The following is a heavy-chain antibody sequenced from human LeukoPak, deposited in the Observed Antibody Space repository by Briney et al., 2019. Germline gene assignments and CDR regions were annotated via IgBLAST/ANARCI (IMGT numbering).Heavy chain of an antibody. V-gene: IGHV1-2*02. D-gene: IGHD3-10*01. CDR2: INPNSGGT. CDR3: ARVPPYYYGSGSYREYYYYMDV. CDR1: GYTFTGYY. Sequence: ASVKVSCKASGYTFTGYYMHWVRQAPGQGLEWMGWINPNSGGTNYAQKLQGRVTMTTDTSTSTAYMELRSLRSDDTAVYYCARVPPYYYGSGSYREYYYYMDVWGKGTTVTVSS. J-gene: IGHJ6*03.